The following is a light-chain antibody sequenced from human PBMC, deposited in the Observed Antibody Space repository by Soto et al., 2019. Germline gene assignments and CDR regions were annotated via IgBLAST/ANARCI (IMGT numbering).Light chain of an antibody. CDR1: QDISDL. CDR3: QQYNYYSRT. V-gene: IGKV1-5*03. CDR2: KAS. Sequence: DIQMTQSPSTLSASVGDRVTITCRASQDISDLLAWYQQKPGRAPKLLIYKASTLQSGVSSRFSGSGSGTHFTLTISSLQPDDFATYYCQQYNYYSRTFGQGTKVDIK. J-gene: IGKJ1*01.